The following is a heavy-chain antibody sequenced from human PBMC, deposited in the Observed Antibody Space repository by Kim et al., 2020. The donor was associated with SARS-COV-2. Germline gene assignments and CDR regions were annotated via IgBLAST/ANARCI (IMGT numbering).Heavy chain of an antibody. Sequence: SETLSLTCSVSGDSISDHYWHWIRQIPGKGLEWIGYIYSTGSTNFNPSLKSRVIISVGTSKNHVSLRLTSVTDADTAVYYWAGETTLHYGSSDSLYYLD. CDR2: IYSTGST. CDR1: GDSISDHY. CDR3: AGETTLHYGSSDSLYYLD. D-gene: IGHD3-22*01. J-gene: IGHJ4*01. V-gene: IGHV4-4*08.